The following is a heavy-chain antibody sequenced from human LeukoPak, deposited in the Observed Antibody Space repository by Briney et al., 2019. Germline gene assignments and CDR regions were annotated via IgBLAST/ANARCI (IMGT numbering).Heavy chain of an antibody. CDR3: ARDFRSGWYGSTVDY. V-gene: IGHV1-2*02. CDR2: INPNSGGT. J-gene: IGHJ4*02. CDR1: GYTFTGYY. Sequence: ASVKVSCKASGYTFTGYYMHWVRQAPGQGLEWMGWINPNSGGTNYAQKFQGRVTMTRDTSISTAYMELSRLRSDDTAVYYCARDFRSGWYGSTVDYWGQGTLVTVSS. D-gene: IGHD6-19*01.